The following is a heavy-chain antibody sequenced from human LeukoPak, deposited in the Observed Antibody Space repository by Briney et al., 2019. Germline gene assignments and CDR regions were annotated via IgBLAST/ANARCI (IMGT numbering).Heavy chain of an antibody. CDR1: GFTFGSYW. V-gene: IGHV3-74*01. J-gene: IGHJ3*02. CDR2: VNNDGTGT. CDR3: ARGGAFHAFDI. Sequence: GGSLRLSCAGSGFTFGSYWMYWVRQAPEKGLVCISRVNNDGTGTVYADSVKGRFTITRDNAKNTVFLQLNSLRTEDTAVYYCARGGAFHAFDIWGQGTMVTVSS.